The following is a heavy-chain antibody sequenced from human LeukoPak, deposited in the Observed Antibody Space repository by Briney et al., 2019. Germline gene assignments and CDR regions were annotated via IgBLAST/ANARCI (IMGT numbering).Heavy chain of an antibody. D-gene: IGHD2-2*01. Sequence: KVSCKGSGYNFDRYGVNWVRQAPGQGLEWVGWISTYNGNTFYAQKFEGRVSMTTDTSTNTVYMDLRSLRSDDMAVYYCARDLEHCRNIICSNSAYWGQGTLVTVSS. V-gene: IGHV1-18*03. J-gene: IGHJ4*02. CDR3: ARDLEHCRNIICSNSAY. CDR1: GYNFDRYG. CDR2: ISTYNGNT.